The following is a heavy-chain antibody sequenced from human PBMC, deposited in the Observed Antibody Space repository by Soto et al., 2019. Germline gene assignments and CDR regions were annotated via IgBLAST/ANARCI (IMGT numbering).Heavy chain of an antibody. CDR2: IYYSGST. Sequence: SETLSLTCTVSGGSISSYYWSWIRQPPGKGLEWIGYIYYSGSTNYNPSLKSRVTISVDTSKNQFSLKLSSVTAADTAVYYCARVGYCSGGSCLDYWGQGTLVT. V-gene: IGHV4-59*01. CDR1: GGSISSYY. D-gene: IGHD2-15*01. J-gene: IGHJ4*02. CDR3: ARVGYCSGGSCLDY.